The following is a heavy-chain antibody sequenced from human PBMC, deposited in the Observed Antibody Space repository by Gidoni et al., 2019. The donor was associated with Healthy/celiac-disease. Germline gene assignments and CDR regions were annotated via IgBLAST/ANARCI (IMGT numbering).Heavy chain of an antibody. Sequence: EVQLVESGGGLVQPGGSLRLSCAASGFTFSSYSMNWVRQAPGKGLEWVSYISSSSSTIYYADSVKGRFTISRDNAKNSLYLQMNSLRDEDTAVYYCARARGRVAAASYFDYWGQGTLVTVSS. J-gene: IGHJ4*02. CDR2: ISSSSSTI. CDR3: ARARGRVAAASYFDY. D-gene: IGHD2-15*01. V-gene: IGHV3-48*02. CDR1: GFTFSSYS.